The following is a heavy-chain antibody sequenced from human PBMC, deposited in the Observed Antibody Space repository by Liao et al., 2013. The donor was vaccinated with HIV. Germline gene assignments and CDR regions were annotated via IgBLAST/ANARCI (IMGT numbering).Heavy chain of an antibody. V-gene: IGHV4-4*07. J-gene: IGHJ3*02. CDR3: ARVSKTYHGDPLGCFLTI. D-gene: IGHD4-17*01. CDR2: IYTSGST. Sequence: QVQLQESGPGLVKPSETLSLTCTVSGGSISSYYWSWIRQPAGKGLEWIGRIYTSGSTNYNPSLKSRVTMSVDTSKDQFSLKLTSVTAADTAVYYCARVSKTYHGDPLGCFLTIWVQGTMVIVSS. CDR1: GGSISSYY.